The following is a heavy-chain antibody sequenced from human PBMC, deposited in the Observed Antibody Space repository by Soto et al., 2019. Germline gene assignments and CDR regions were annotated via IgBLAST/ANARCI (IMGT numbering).Heavy chain of an antibody. Sequence: ASVKVSGKASGYTCTIYYMHCVLQSPGQGPEWMGIINSGGGSTNYARKFQDRVTLTRDTSTSTVYMEVNSLTADDTAVYYCARGGPSTVHYYFDHWGQGIVVTVSS. V-gene: IGHV1-46*01. D-gene: IGHD4-17*01. J-gene: IGHJ4*02. CDR3: ARGGPSTVHYYFDH. CDR1: GYTCTIYY. CDR2: INSGGGST.